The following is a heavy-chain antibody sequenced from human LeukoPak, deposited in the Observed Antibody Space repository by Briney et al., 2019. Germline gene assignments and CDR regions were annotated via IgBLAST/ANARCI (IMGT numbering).Heavy chain of an antibody. CDR1: GGSINNNDYY. V-gene: IGHV4-39*07. Sequence: SETLSLTCSVSGGSINNNDYYWSWIRQPPGKGLEWIGSIYYSGRTYYNPSLKSRVTISLDTSEIQFSLKLTSVTAADTAVYYCARSGTVVVVTATHNWFDPWGQGTLVTVSS. J-gene: IGHJ5*02. CDR3: ARSGTVVVVTATHNWFDP. CDR2: IYYSGRT. D-gene: IGHD2-21*02.